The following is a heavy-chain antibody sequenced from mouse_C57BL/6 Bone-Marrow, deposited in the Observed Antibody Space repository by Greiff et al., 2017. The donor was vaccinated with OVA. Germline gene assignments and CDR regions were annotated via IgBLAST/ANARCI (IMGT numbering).Heavy chain of an antibody. CDR1: GYSFTGYY. CDR3: ARPITTVVARGFAY. V-gene: IGHV1-42*01. D-gene: IGHD1-1*01. CDR2: INPSTGGT. J-gene: IGHJ3*01. Sequence: VHVKQSGPELVKPGASVKISCKASGYSFTGYYMNWVKQSPEKSLEWIGAINPSTGGTTYNQKFKAKATVTVDKSSSTAYMQLKSLTSEDSAVYYCARPITTVVARGFAYWGQGTLVTVSA.